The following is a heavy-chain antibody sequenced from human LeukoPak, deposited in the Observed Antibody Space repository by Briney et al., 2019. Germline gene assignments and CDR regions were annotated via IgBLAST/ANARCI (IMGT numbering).Heavy chain of an antibody. D-gene: IGHD5-12*01. Sequence: KSGGSLRLSRAASGFTFSSYSMNWVRQAPGKGLEWVSSISSSSSYIYYADSVKGRFTISRDNAKNSLYLQMNSLRAEDTAVYYCASIVYSGYDSNDYWGQGTLVTVSS. CDR3: ASIVYSGYDSNDY. J-gene: IGHJ4*02. CDR1: GFTFSSYS. V-gene: IGHV3-21*01. CDR2: ISSSSSYI.